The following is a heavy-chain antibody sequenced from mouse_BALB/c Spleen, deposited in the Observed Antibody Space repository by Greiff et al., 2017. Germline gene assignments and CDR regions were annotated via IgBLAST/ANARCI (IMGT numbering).Heavy chain of an antibody. D-gene: IGHD2-14*01. CDR1: GFTFSSYA. CDR3: ARTYYRYDGAWFAY. V-gene: IGHV5-6-5*01. J-gene: IGHJ3*01. CDR2: ISSGGST. Sequence: EVQGVESGGGLVKPGGSLKLSCAASGFTFSSYAMSWVRQTPEKRLEWVASISSGGSTYYPDSVKGRFTISRDNARNILYLQMSSLRSEDTAMYYCARTYYRYDGAWFAYWGQGTLVTVSA.